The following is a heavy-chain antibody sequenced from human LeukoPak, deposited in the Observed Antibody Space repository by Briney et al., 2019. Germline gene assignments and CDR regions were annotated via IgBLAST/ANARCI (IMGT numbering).Heavy chain of an antibody. CDR2: ISAYNGNT. J-gene: IGHJ6*02. CDR1: GYTFTSYG. Sequence: ASVKVSCKASGYTFTSYGISWVRQAPGQGLEWMGWISAYNGNTNYAQKLQGRVTMTTDTSTSTAYMELRSLRSDDTAVYYCARTYGSGSYNYYYGMDVWGQGTTVTVSS. CDR3: ARTYGSGSYNYYYGMDV. V-gene: IGHV1-18*01. D-gene: IGHD3-10*01.